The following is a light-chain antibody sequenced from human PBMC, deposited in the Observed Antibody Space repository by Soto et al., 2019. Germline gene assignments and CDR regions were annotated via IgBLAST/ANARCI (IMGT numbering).Light chain of an antibody. CDR3: QQYDVIPV. V-gene: IGKV1-33*01. CDR1: QDIRHF. J-gene: IGKJ3*01. Sequence: DIQMTQSPPSVSASVGDRVTITCQASQDIRHFLNWYQQKPGEAPNLLIYAASTLQAGVPSRCTGRGSGSIFTFTITRLQPEDVATYYCQQYDVIPVFGPGTKVHLK. CDR2: AAS.